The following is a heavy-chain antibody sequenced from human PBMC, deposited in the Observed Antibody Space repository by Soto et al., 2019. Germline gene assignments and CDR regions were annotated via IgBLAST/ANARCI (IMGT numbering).Heavy chain of an antibody. D-gene: IGHD3-10*01. Sequence: PSETLSLTCTVSGGSISSYYWSWIRQPPGKGLEWIGDIYYSGSTNYNPSLKSRVTISVDTSKNQFSLKLSSVTAADTAVSYCARDRGYGSGSYYYFDYWGQGTLVTVSS. V-gene: IGHV4-59*01. J-gene: IGHJ4*02. CDR3: ARDRGYGSGSYYYFDY. CDR1: GGSISSYY. CDR2: IYYSGST.